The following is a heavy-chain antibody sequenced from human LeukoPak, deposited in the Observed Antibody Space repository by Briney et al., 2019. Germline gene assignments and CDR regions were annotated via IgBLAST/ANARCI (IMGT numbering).Heavy chain of an antibody. CDR3: ARPAPAASGFVDY. CDR1: GYTFTGYY. J-gene: IGHJ4*02. D-gene: IGHD2-2*01. V-gene: IGHV1-2*02. CDR2: INPNSGGT. Sequence: ASVKVSCKAPGYTFTGYYMHWVRQAPGQGLEWMGWINPNSGGTNYAQKFQGRVTMTRDTSISTAYMELSRLRSDDTAVYYCARPAPAASGFVDYWGQGTLVTVSS.